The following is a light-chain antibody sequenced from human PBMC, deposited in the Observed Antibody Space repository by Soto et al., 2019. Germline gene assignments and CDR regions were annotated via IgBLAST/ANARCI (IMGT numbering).Light chain of an antibody. J-gene: IGKJ4*01. CDR1: QNINNW. CDR3: QHYNGH. Sequence: DIQMTQSPSTLSASVGDRVTITCRASQNINNWLAWYQQKPGKAPKVLIYSASTLESGVPSRFSGSGSGTQFTLTISSLQPDDFATYFCQHYNGHFGGVTKVENK. CDR2: SAS. V-gene: IGKV1-5*01.